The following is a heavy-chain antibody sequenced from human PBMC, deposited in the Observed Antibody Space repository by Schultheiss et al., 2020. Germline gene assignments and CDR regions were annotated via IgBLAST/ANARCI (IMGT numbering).Heavy chain of an antibody. Sequence: GGSLRLSCAASGFTFSSYAMSWVRQAPGKGLEWVSAISGSGGSTYYADSVKGRFTISRDNSKNTLYLQMNSLRAEDTAVYYCARQPQGPWKAPIDYWGKGSRGTGYS. J-gene: IGHJ4*02. CDR1: GFTFSSYA. V-gene: IGHV3-23*01. CDR3: ARQPQGPWKAPIDY. D-gene: IGHD1-1*01. CDR2: ISGSGGST.